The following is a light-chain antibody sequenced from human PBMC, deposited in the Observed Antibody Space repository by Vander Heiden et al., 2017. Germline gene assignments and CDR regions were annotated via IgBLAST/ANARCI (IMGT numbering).Light chain of an antibody. CDR2: GAS. V-gene: IGKV3-20*01. Sequence: DIVLTQSPGPLSLSPGERATPSCRASQSVSSSYLAWYQQKAGQAPRLLIYGASSRATGIPDRFSGSGSGTDFTLTISRLEPEDFAVYYCQQYGSSQFTFGPGTKVDIK. CDR1: QSVSSSY. CDR3: QQYGSSQFT. J-gene: IGKJ3*01.